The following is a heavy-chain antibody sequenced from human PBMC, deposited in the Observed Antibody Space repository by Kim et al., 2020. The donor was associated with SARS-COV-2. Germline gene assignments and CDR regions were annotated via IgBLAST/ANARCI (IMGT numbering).Heavy chain of an antibody. CDR3: AKDSGEVDALDH. J-gene: IGHJ3*01. V-gene: IGHV3-9*01. Sequence: GYADYVKGRFTISRDNAKNYLYLQMNSLRAEDTALYYCAKDSGEVDALDHWGQGTMVTVSS. D-gene: IGHD6-25*01.